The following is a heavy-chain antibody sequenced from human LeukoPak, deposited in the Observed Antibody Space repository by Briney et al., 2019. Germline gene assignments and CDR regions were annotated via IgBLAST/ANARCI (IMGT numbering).Heavy chain of an antibody. Sequence: SETLSLTCAVYGGSFSGYYWSWIRQPPGKGLEWIGEINHSGSTNYNPSLKSRVTISVDTSKNQFSLKLSSVTAADTAVYYCARDGYSSGWSLDYWGQGTLVTVSS. CDR1: GGSFSGYY. CDR3: ARDGYSSGWSLDY. V-gene: IGHV4-34*01. CDR2: INHSGST. D-gene: IGHD6-19*01. J-gene: IGHJ4*02.